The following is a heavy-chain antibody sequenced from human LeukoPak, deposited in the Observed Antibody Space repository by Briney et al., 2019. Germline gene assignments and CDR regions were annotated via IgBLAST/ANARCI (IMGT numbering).Heavy chain of an antibody. D-gene: IGHD3-10*01. Sequence: QSGGSLRLSCAASGFTFSSYATSWVRQAPGKGLEWVSAISGSGGSTYYADSVKGRFTISRDNSKNTLYLQMNSLRAEDTAVYYCAEVAWFGELLYNAHAFDIWGQGTMVTVSS. V-gene: IGHV3-23*01. J-gene: IGHJ3*02. CDR1: GFTFSSYA. CDR2: ISGSGGST. CDR3: AEVAWFGELLYNAHAFDI.